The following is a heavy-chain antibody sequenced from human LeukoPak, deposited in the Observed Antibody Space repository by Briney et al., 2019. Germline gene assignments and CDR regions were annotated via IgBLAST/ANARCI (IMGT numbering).Heavy chain of an antibody. CDR2: INHSGST. CDR1: GGSFGGYY. Sequence: PSETLSLTCAVYGGSFGGYYWSWIRQPPGKGLEWIGEINHSGSTNYNPSLKSRVTISVDTSKNQFSLKLSSVTAADTAVYYCARVSARIAARAYFDYWGQGTLVTVSS. CDR3: ARVSARIAARAYFDY. D-gene: IGHD6-6*01. J-gene: IGHJ4*02. V-gene: IGHV4-34*01.